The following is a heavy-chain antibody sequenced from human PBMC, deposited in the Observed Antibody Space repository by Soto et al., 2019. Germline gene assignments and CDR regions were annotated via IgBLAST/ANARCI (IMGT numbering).Heavy chain of an antibody. CDR3: TRDIGGKGAY. D-gene: IGHD3-10*01. J-gene: IGHJ4*02. CDR2: IDEYGSTI. Sequence: EVHLVESGGGLVQPGGSLRLSCAASGFTFSSYWMHWVRQVPGKGLLWVSRIDEYGSTINYADSVKGRFTISRDNAKNTLYLEMNSLRAEDTALYYCTRDIGGKGAYWGQGILVTVSS. V-gene: IGHV3-74*01. CDR1: GFTFSSYW.